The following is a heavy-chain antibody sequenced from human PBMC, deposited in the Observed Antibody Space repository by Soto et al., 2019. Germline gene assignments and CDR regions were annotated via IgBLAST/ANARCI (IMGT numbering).Heavy chain of an antibody. D-gene: IGHD5-18*01. CDR1: GGSISSGYYY. Sequence: SETLSLTCTVSGGSISSGYYYWSWIRQPPGKGLEWLGYIYYSGSSYYNPSLKSRITISVDTSKNQFSLNLSSVTAADTAVYYCARDRERGYSYGYFDYWGQGTLVTVS. V-gene: IGHV4-30-4*02. J-gene: IGHJ4*02. CDR3: ARDRERGYSYGYFDY. CDR2: IYYSGSS.